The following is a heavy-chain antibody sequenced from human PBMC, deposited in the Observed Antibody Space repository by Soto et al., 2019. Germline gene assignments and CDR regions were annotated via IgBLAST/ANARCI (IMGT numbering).Heavy chain of an antibody. CDR3: AKGEVAGTGWAGFVTRRRDYYYGMDV. Sequence: GGSLRLSCAPSGFTFSIYAMTWVRQAPVKGLEWVSAISGSGGSTYYADSVKGRFTISRDNSKNTLYLQMNSLRAEDTAVYYCAKGEVAGTGWAGFVTRRRDYYYGMDVWGQGTTVTVSS. D-gene: IGHD6-19*01. CDR1: GFTFSIYA. V-gene: IGHV3-23*01. CDR2: ISGSGGST. J-gene: IGHJ6*02.